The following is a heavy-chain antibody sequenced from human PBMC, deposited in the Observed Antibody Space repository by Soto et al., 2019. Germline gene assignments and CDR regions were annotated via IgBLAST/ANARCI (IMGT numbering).Heavy chain of an antibody. D-gene: IGHD2-21*01. V-gene: IGHV2-26*01. CDR2: IFSDDDK. J-gene: IGHJ6*02. CDR1: GFSLTIPRLG. CDR3: TLIPGKLFSYYYYFGMDV. Sequence: QVTLKESGPVLLKPTETLTLTCTVSGFSLTIPRLGVSWVRQPPGKALEWLAHIFSDDDKSYSTSLQSRLTISQDTSKRQVVLSMTNMEPADTATYYCTLIPGKLFSYYYYFGMDVGGQGATVTVSS.